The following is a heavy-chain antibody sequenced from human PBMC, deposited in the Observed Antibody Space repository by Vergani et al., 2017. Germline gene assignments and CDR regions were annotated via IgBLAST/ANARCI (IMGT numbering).Heavy chain of an antibody. V-gene: IGHV4-39*07. J-gene: IGHJ4*02. Sequence: QLQLQESGPGLVKPSETLSLTCTVSGGSISSSSYYWGWIRQPXGKGLEWIGSIYYSGSTYYNPSLKSRVTISVDTSKNQFSLKLSSVTAADTAVYYCASSTLLLWFGELTPYFDYWGQGTLVTVSS. CDR3: ASSTLLLWFGELTPYFDY. CDR2: IYYSGST. CDR1: GGSISSSSYY. D-gene: IGHD3-10*01.